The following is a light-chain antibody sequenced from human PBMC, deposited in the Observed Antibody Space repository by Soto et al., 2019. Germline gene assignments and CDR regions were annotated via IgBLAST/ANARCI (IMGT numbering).Light chain of an antibody. CDR3: HQRQSWPRT. CDR2: RIY. CDR1: EALGRNY. Sequence: ETLLTQSPGTLSLSPGERATLSCRASEALGRNYLAWYQQKPGQAPRLLIHRIYIRAAGIPDRFTGSASGTDFTLTISRLEPEDFALYYCHQRQSWPRTFGQGTKVDI. J-gene: IGKJ1*01. V-gene: IGKV3-20*01.